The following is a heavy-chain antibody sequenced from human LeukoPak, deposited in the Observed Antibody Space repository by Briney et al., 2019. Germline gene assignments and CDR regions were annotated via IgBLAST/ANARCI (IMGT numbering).Heavy chain of an antibody. CDR2: ISYDGSYT. V-gene: IGHV3-30*04. Sequence: GGSLRLSCAASGFTFSSYAMHWVRQAPGKGLEWVAVISYDGSYTCYADSVKGRFTISRDNAKNTQYLQMNSLRAEDTAVYYCARPIVVLPSESHAFDIWGQGTMITVSS. D-gene: IGHD2-2*01. CDR3: ARPIVVLPSESHAFDI. J-gene: IGHJ3*02. CDR1: GFTFSSYA.